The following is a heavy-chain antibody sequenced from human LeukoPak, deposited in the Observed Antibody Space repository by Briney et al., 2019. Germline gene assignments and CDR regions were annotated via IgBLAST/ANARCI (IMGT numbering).Heavy chain of an antibody. CDR3: AKDHRSYYYGSGSSSY. Sequence: GGSLRLSCAASGFTFSSYAMSWVRQAPGKGLEWVSAISGSGGSTYYADSVKGRFTISRDNSKNTLYPQMNSLRAEDTAVYYCAKDHRSYYYGSGSSSYWGQGTLVTVSS. J-gene: IGHJ4*02. V-gene: IGHV3-23*01. CDR1: GFTFSSYA. CDR2: ISGSGGST. D-gene: IGHD3-10*01.